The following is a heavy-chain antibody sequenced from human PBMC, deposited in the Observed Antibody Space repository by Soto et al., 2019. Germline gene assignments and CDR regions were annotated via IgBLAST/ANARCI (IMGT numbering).Heavy chain of an antibody. CDR3: ARVSSGTWFDP. CDR2: ISANNGNT. V-gene: IGHV1-18*01. Sequence: GASVKVSCKASGYTFTSYGISWVRQAPGQGLEWMGLISANNGNTNYAQKFQGRVTMTRDTSTSTVYMELSSLRSEDTAVYYCARVSSGTWFDPWGQGTLVTVSS. J-gene: IGHJ5*02. D-gene: IGHD1-1*01. CDR1: GYTFTSYG.